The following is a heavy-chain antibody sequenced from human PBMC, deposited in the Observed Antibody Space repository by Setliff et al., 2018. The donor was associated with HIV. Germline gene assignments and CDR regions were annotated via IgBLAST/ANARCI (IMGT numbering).Heavy chain of an antibody. J-gene: IGHJ6*03. CDR1: GFTFSNYW. CDR2: IKQDGSEK. V-gene: IGHV3-7*03. Sequence: GGSLRLSCAASGFTFSNYWMHWVRQAPGKGLEWVANIKQDGSEKYYMDSVKGQFTISRDNAKNSLYLQMNSLRAEDTAVYYCARDRSNWNYGKNYMDVWGKGTTVTVSS. CDR3: ARDRSNWNYGKNYMDV. D-gene: IGHD1-7*01.